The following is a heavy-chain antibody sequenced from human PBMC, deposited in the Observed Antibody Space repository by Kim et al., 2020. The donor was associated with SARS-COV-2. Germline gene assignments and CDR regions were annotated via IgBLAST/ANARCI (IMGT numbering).Heavy chain of an antibody. V-gene: IGHV4-31*03. CDR2: IYYSGST. Sequence: SETLSLTCTVSGGSISSGGYYWSWIRQHPGKGLEWIGYIYYSGSTYYNPSLKSRVTISVDTSKNQFSLKLSSVTAADTAVYYCARVRPYYDILTGYFRGDYYGMDVWGQGTTVTVSS. D-gene: IGHD3-9*01. CDR3: ARVRPYYDILTGYFRGDYYGMDV. CDR1: GGSISSGGYY. J-gene: IGHJ6*02.